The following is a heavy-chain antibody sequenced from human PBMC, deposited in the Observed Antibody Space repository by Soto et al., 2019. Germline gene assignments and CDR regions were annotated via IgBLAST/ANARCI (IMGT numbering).Heavy chain of an antibody. CDR2: ISSSSSTI. V-gene: IGHV3-48*02. CDR1: GFTFSSDS. Sequence: GGSLRLSCAASGFTFSSDSMNWVRQVPGKGLEWVSYISSSSSTIYYADSVKGRFTISRDNAKNSLYLQMNSLRDEDTAVYYFFWDNPLDYRYVMYVCTQGTTVTVSS. CDR3: FWDNPLDYRYVMYV. J-gene: IGHJ6*02. D-gene: IGHD3-3*01.